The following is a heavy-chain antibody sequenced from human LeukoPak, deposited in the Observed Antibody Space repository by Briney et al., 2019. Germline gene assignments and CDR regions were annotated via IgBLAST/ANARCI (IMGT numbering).Heavy chain of an antibody. J-gene: IGHJ6*02. Sequence: PSETLSLTCTVSGGSISSGSYYWSWIRQPAGKGLEWIGRIYTSGSTNYNPSLKSRVTISVDTSKNQFSLKLSSVTAADTAVYYCARLGVVAATPDYYYGMDVWGQGTTVTVSS. V-gene: IGHV4-61*02. CDR2: IYTSGST. D-gene: IGHD2-15*01. CDR3: ARLGVVAATPDYYYGMDV. CDR1: GGSISSGSYY.